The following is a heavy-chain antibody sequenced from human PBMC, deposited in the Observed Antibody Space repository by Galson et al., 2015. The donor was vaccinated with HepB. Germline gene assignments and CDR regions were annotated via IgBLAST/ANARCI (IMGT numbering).Heavy chain of an antibody. CDR3: TRLRGYCSGSSCSAYYLDY. J-gene: IGHJ4*02. CDR2: ITSSGTTT. D-gene: IGHD2-15*01. Sequence: SLRLSCAASGFAFSSYYMNWIRQAPGKGLEWVSYITSSGTTTYYADSVRGRFTISRDNARNSLYLQVNSLRADDTAVYYCTRLRGYCSGSSCSAYYLDYWGQGTLVTVSS. V-gene: IGHV3-11*01. CDR1: GFAFSSYY.